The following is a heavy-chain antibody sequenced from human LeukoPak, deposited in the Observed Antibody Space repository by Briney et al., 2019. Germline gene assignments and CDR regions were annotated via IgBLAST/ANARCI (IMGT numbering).Heavy chain of an antibody. V-gene: IGHV3-23*01. CDR2: ISSGGDNT. Sequence: GGSLRLSCAASGSTFSSYAMSWVRQAPGKGLEWVSAISSGGDNTYYADSVKGRLTISRDNSKNTLYVQMTSLRAEDTAVYYCAREDATMVLSLDYWGQGALVTVSS. CDR1: GSTFSSYA. D-gene: IGHD5-18*01. CDR3: AREDATMVLSLDY. J-gene: IGHJ4*02.